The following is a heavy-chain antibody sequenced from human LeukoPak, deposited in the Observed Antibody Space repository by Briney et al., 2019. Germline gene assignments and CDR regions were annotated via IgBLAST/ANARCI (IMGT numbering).Heavy chain of an antibody. D-gene: IGHD3-3*01. Sequence: GASVKVSCKASGFTFTSSAMQWVRQARGQRLEWIGWIVVGSGNTNYAQKFQERVTITRDMSTSTACMELSSLRSEDTAVYYCAAGHDFWSGYQWGQGTLVTVSS. CDR1: GFTFTSSA. CDR2: IVVGSGNT. V-gene: IGHV1-58*02. CDR3: AAGHDFWSGYQ. J-gene: IGHJ4*02.